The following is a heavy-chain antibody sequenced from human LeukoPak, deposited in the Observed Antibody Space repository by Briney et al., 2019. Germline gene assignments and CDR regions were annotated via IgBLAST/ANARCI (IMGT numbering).Heavy chain of an antibody. V-gene: IGHV1-2*02. Sequence: ASVEVSCKASGYTFTGYYMHWVRQAPGQGLEWMGWINPNSGGTNYAQKFQGRVTMTRDTSISTAYMELSRLRSDDTAVYYCARALITMVRGVIPFGYWGQGTLVTVSS. CDR2: INPNSGGT. CDR3: ARALITMVRGVIPFGY. CDR1: GYTFTGYY. J-gene: IGHJ4*02. D-gene: IGHD3-10*01.